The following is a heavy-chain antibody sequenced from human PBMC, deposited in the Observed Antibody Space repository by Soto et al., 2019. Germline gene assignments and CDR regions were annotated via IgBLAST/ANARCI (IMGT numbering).Heavy chain of an antibody. Sequence: SETLSLTCAVSGYSISSSNWWGWIRQPPGKGLEWIGHIHYSGSTYYNPSLKSRVSMSVDTSKNQFSLKLSSVTAVDTAVYYCARCPYNYYYMDVWGKGTTVTVSS. D-gene: IGHD2-2*02. CDR1: GYSISSSNW. CDR2: IHYSGST. CDR3: ARCPYNYYYMDV. J-gene: IGHJ6*03. V-gene: IGHV4-28*01.